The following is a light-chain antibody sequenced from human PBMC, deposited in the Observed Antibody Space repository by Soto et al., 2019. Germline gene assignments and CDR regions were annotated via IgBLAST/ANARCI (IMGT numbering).Light chain of an antibody. J-gene: IGKJ2*02. CDR3: QQRSNWTGT. V-gene: IGKV3-11*01. CDR2: DAS. Sequence: EIVLTQSPATLSLSPGERATLSCRASQSVSRYLAWYQQKPGQAPRLLIYDASNRATGIPARFSGSGSGTDFTLTISSLEPEDFAVYYCQQRSNWTGTFGQGTKLEIK. CDR1: QSVSRY.